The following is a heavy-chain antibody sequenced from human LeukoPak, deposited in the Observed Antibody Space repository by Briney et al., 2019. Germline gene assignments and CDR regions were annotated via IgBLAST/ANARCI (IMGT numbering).Heavy chain of an antibody. CDR1: GFTFSDYS. D-gene: IGHD2-15*01. CDR3: ARDRRIPPGGPSPNYYYYYGMDV. J-gene: IGHJ6*02. V-gene: IGHV3-11*06. CDR2: ITGSSSYT. Sequence: GGSLRLSCAASGFTFSDYSMTWIRQAPGKGLEWVSYITGSSSYTNYADSVKGRFTISRDNAENSLYLQMNSLRAEDTAVYYCARDRRIPPGGPSPNYYYYYGMDVWGQGTTVTVSS.